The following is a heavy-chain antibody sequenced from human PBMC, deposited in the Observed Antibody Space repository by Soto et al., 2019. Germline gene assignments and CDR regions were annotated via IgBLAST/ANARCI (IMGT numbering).Heavy chain of an antibody. V-gene: IGHV3-15*07. J-gene: IGHJ4*02. CDR1: GFTFNNAW. CDR2: IKSKTAGVTT. Sequence: EVQLVESVGGLVKPGESLRLSCAASGFTFNNAWMNWVRKAPGKGREWVGRIKSKTAGVTTNYAAPVKDRFTISRDDSQNPLYLQMNSLKTEDTAVYYCTTDLGGGRRGQRLDWGQGPLVTVAA. CDR3: TTDLGGGRRGQRLD. D-gene: IGHD6-25*01.